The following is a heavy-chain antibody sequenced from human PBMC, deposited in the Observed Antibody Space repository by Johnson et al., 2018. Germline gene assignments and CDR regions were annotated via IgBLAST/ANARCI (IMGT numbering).Heavy chain of an antibody. CDR3: AREVTTVTTSYSYYYMDV. CDR2: IYSGGGT. J-gene: IGHJ6*03. D-gene: IGHD4-17*01. Sequence: VQLVQSGGGLVQPGGSLRLSCAVSGFTVSTNYMSWVRQAPGKGLEWVPVIYSGGGTYYADSVRGRFTIARDSSKNTLYLQMNTLRAEDTAVYYCAREVTTVTTSYSYYYMDVWGKGTTVTVSS. CDR1: GFTVSTNY. V-gene: IGHV3-66*02.